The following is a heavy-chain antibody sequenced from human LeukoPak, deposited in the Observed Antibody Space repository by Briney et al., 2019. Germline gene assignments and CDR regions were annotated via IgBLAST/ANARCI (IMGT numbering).Heavy chain of an antibody. CDR2: INSYSGET. Sequence: ASVKVSCKAPGYTFINYGISWVRQAPGQGLEWMGWINSYSGETNYAQKFQGRVTMARDTSISTAYVELSRLTSDDTAVYYCSRGIIGGHDFDYWGQGTLVTVSS. D-gene: IGHD3-10*01. CDR3: SRGIIGGHDFDY. J-gene: IGHJ4*02. V-gene: IGHV1-2*02. CDR1: GYTFINYG.